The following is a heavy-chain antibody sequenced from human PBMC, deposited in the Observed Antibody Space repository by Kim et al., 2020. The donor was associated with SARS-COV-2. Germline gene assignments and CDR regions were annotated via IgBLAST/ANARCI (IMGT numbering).Heavy chain of an antibody. J-gene: IGHJ4*02. D-gene: IGHD2-15*01. Sequence: GGSLRLSCAASGFTFSDYYMSWIRQAPGKGLEWVSYISSSSSYTYYADSVKGRFTISRDNAKNSLYLQMNSLRAEDTAVYYCARGYCSGGSCYFSYFDYWGLGTLVTGSS. CDR3: ARGYCSGGSCYFSYFDY. V-gene: IGHV3-11*05. CDR2: ISSSSSYT. CDR1: GFTFSDYY.